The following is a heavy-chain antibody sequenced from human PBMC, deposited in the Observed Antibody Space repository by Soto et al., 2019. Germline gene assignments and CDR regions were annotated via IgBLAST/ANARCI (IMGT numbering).Heavy chain of an antibody. CDR3: ARDIESVTAKHFFYYYAMDV. CDR1: GFTFSNYG. Sequence: ASVKVSCKASGFTFSNYGLNWVRQAPGQGLEWMGWVSANNGHTNYAQNLQGRVSMTTDTSTSTAYMEMRGLTFDDTAVYYCARDIESVTAKHFFYYYAMDVWGQGTTVTVSS. V-gene: IGHV1-18*01. D-gene: IGHD2-8*01. CDR2: VSANNGHT. J-gene: IGHJ6*02.